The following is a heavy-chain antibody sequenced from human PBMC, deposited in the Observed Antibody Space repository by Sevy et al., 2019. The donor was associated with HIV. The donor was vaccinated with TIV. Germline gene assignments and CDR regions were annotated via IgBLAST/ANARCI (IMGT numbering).Heavy chain of an antibody. CDR2: IKQDGSEK. CDR3: ARAGGDTVVVSTAIGILIMDV. V-gene: IGHV3-7*01. CDR1: GFIFSNYW. Sequence: GGSLRLSCTASGFIFSNYWMNWVRQAPGKGLEWVANIKQDGSEKYYVDSVKGRFTISRDNTKNSRYLQMNSLRAEDTAVYYCARAGGDTVVVSTAIGILIMDVWGQGTTVTVSS. J-gene: IGHJ6*02. D-gene: IGHD2-2*02.